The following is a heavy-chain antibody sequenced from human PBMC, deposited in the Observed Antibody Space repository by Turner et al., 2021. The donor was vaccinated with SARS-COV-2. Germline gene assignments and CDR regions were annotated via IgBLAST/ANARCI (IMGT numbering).Heavy chain of an antibody. Sequence: EVQLVESGGGLVQPGGSLRPSCAASGFTFSSYWMHWVRQVPGKGLVWVSNINSDGSFTSYADSVKGRFTISRDNAKNTLYLQMNSLRAEDTAVYYCARDQRDSVIWSGYGAFDIWGQGTMVTVSS. D-gene: IGHD3-3*01. CDR1: GFTFSSYW. V-gene: IGHV3-74*01. CDR3: ARDQRDSVIWSGYGAFDI. CDR2: INSDGSFT. J-gene: IGHJ3*02.